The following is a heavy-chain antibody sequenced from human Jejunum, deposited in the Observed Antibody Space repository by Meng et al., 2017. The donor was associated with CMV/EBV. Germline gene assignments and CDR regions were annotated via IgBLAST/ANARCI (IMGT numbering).Heavy chain of an antibody. CDR2: IYNSETT. J-gene: IGHJ4*02. V-gene: IGHV4-30-4*01. CDR1: GGSVSSTNCY. CDR3: ASGPIRGFLHY. Sequence: VSGGSVSSTNCYWSWIRQTPGKGLEWIGYIYNSETTNYNPSLKSRVAMSVDTSRNQFSLKVTSMTAADTAVYYCASGPIRGFLHYWGQGTLVTVSS. D-gene: IGHD3-10*01.